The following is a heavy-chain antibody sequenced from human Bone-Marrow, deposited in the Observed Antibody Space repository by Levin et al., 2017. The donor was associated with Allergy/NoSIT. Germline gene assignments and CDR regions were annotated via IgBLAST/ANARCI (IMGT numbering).Heavy chain of an antibody. CDR3: AKDTWRWELPATPFDY. V-gene: IGHV3-9*01. CDR1: GFTFDDYA. D-gene: IGHD1-26*01. CDR2: ISWNSGSI. Sequence: PGGSLRLSCAASGFTFDDYAMHWVRQAPGKGLEWVSGISWNSGSIGYADSVKGRFTISRDNAKNSLYLQMNSLRAEDTALYYCAKDTWRWELPATPFDYWGQGTLVTVSS. J-gene: IGHJ4*02.